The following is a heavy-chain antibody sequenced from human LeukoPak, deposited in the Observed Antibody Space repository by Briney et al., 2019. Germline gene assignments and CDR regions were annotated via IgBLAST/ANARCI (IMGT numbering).Heavy chain of an antibody. CDR3: ARGILDTIARPFDP. CDR1: GGSFSGYY. CDR2: INHSGST. D-gene: IGHD5-12*01. Sequence: KASETLSLTCAVYGGSFSGYYWSWIRQPPGKGLEWIGEINHSGSTNYNPSLKSRVTISVDTSKNQFSLKLSSVTAADTAVYYCARGILDTIARPFDPWGQGTLVTVSS. J-gene: IGHJ5*02. V-gene: IGHV4-34*01.